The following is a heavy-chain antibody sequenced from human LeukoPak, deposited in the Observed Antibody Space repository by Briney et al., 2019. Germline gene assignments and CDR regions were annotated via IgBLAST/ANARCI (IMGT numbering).Heavy chain of an antibody. V-gene: IGHV1-18*01. J-gene: IGHJ4*02. D-gene: IGHD3-10*01. CDR1: GYTFTSYG. Sequence: XSVKVSCKASGYTFTSYGISWVRQAPGQGLEWMGWISAYNGNTNYAQKLQGRVTMTTDTSTSTAYMELRSLRSDDTAVYYCATQLWFGENWYFDYWGQGTLVTVSS. CDR3: ATQLWFGENWYFDY. CDR2: ISAYNGNT.